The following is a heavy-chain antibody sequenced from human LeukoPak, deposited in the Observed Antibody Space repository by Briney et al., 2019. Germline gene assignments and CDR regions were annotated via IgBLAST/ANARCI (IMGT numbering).Heavy chain of an antibody. CDR3: ARDAELDYYDSSGYFY. Sequence: ASVKVSCKASGYTFTSYGISWVRQAPGQGLEWMGWISAYNGNTNYAQKLQGRVTMTTDTSTSTAYMELRSLRSDDTAVYYCARDAELDYYDSSGYFYWGQGTLVTVSS. CDR2: ISAYNGNT. V-gene: IGHV1-18*01. CDR1: GYTFTSYG. D-gene: IGHD3-22*01. J-gene: IGHJ4*02.